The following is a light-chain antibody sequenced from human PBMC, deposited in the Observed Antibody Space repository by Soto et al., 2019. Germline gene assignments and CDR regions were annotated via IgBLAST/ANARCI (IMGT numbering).Light chain of an antibody. J-gene: IGKJ3*01. V-gene: IGKV1-39*01. CDR1: HSISHY. CDR2: AAS. CDR3: QQSYSTLFT. Sequence: DIQMTQSPSSLSASVGDGVTITCRASHSISHYLNWYQQKPGKAPKLLIYAASSLQSGVPSRFSGSGSGTDFTLTISSLQPEDFATYYCQQSYSTLFTFGPGTKVDIK.